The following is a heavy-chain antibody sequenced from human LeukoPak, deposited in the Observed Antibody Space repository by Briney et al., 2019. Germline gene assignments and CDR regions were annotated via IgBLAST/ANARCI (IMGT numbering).Heavy chain of an antibody. CDR1: GYTFTGYY. CDR2: INPNSGDT. CDR3: AREVIGGYSYGSDY. D-gene: IGHD5-18*01. V-gene: IGHV1-2*02. Sequence: ASVKVSCKASGYTFTGYYMHWVRQAPGQGLEWMGWINPNSGDTNYAQKFQGRVTMTRDTSISTAYMELSRLRSDDTAVYYCAREVIGGYSYGSDYWGQGTLVTVSS. J-gene: IGHJ4*02.